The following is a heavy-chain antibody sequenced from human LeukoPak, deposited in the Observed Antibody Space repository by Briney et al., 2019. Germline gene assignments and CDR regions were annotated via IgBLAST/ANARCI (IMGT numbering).Heavy chain of an antibody. CDR1: GYTFTCYY. CDR2: INPNSGGT. V-gene: IGHV1-2*02. D-gene: IGHD5-18*01. J-gene: IGHJ6*03. CDR3: AREIGEDTAMVHPPYYYYYMDV. Sequence: ASVKVSCKASGYTFTCYYMHWVRQAPGQGLEWMGWINPNSGGTNYAQKFQGRVTMTRDTSISTAYMELSRLRSDDTAVYYCAREIGEDTAMVHPPYYYYYMDVWGKGTTVTVSS.